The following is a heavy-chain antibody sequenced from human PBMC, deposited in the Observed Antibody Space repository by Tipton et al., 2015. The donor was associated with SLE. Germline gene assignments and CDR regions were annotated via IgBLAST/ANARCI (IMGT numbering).Heavy chain of an antibody. CDR1: GGSISSSSYY. D-gene: IGHD5-24*01. CDR2: IYYSGST. V-gene: IGHV4-39*07. J-gene: IGHJ3*02. Sequence: TLSLTCTVSGGSISSSSYYWGWIRQPPGKGLEWIGSIYYSGSTYYNPSLKSRVTMSVDTFKNQFSLKLSSVTAADTAVYYCARDIRDGYNGEDAFDIWGQGTMVTVSS. CDR3: ARDIRDGYNGEDAFDI.